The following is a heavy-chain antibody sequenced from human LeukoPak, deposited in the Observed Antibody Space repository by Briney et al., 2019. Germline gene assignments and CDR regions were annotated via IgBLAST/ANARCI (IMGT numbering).Heavy chain of an antibody. CDR1: GYSFSNYD. V-gene: IGHV1-18*01. J-gene: IGHJ5*02. CDR2: ISTSNGDT. D-gene: IGHD2-2*01. Sequence: GASVKVSSKASGYSFSNYDITWVRQAPGQGLEWMGRISTSNGDTNFAQSLQGRLTMTTDTSTSTVYMELWSLRSDDTAVYYCARDPYHRLGPPLDLWGQGTLVTVSS. CDR3: ARDPYHRLGPPLDL.